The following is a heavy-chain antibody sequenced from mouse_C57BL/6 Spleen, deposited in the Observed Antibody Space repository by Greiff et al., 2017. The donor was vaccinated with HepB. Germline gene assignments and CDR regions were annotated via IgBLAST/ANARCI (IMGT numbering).Heavy chain of an antibody. CDR2: IDPSDSYT. CDR1: GYTFTSYW. CDR3: ARGDYGNYGGENYVDY. D-gene: IGHD2-1*01. Sequence: VQLQQPGAELVMPGASVKLSCKASGYTFTSYWMHWVKQRPGQGLEWIGEIDPSDSYTNYNQKFKGKSTLTVDKSSSTAYMQLSSLTSEDSAVYYCARGDYGNYGGENYVDYWGQGTTLTVSS. V-gene: IGHV1-69*01. J-gene: IGHJ2*01.